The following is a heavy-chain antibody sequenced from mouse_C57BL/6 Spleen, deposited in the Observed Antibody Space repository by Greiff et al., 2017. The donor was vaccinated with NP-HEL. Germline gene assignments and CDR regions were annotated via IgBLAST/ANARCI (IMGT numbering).Heavy chain of an antibody. CDR2: ISDGGSYT. CDR1: GFTFSSYA. Sequence: EVKVVESGGGLVKPGGSLKLSCAASGFTFSSYAMSWVRQTPEKRLEWVATISDGGSYTYYPDNVKGRFTISRDNAKNNLYLQMSHLKSEDTAMYYCARGDRAYYFDYWGQGTTLTVSS. CDR3: ARGDRAYYFDY. V-gene: IGHV5-4*03. D-gene: IGHD3-3*01. J-gene: IGHJ2*01.